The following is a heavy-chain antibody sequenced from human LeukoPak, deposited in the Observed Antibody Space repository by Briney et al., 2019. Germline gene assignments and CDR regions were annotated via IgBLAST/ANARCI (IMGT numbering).Heavy chain of an antibody. CDR2: ISGSGGNT. V-gene: IGHV3-23*01. D-gene: IGHD3-22*01. CDR3: AKAGMGYYDSGSYYD. CDR1: GFTFSSYT. Sequence: PGGSLRLSCAASGFTFSSYTMSWVRQAPGKGLEWVSAISGSGGNTYYADSVKGRFTISRDNSKNTLFLQMNSLRAEDTAVYYCAKAGMGYYDSGSYYDWGQGTLLTVSS. J-gene: IGHJ4*02.